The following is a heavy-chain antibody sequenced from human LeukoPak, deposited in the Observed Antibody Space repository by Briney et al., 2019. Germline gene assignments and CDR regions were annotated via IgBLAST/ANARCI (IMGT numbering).Heavy chain of an antibody. V-gene: IGHV3-30*04. Sequence: PGRSLRLSCAASGFTFSSYAMHWVRQAPGKGLEWVAVISYDGSNKYYADSVKGRFTISRDNSKNTLYLQMNSLRAEDTAVYYCARDKAYYYDSSGYNDYWGQGTLVTVSS. J-gene: IGHJ4*02. D-gene: IGHD3-22*01. CDR1: GFTFSSYA. CDR2: ISYDGSNK. CDR3: ARDKAYYYDSSGYNDY.